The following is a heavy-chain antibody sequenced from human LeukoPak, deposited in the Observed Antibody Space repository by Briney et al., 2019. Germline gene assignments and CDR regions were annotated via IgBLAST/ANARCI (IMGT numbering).Heavy chain of an antibody. CDR2: ISYDGRNK. D-gene: IGHD6-13*01. CDR1: GFTFSSYA. CDR3: ARDLGSSWELYY. J-gene: IGHJ4*02. V-gene: IGHV3-30*04. Sequence: GGSLRLSCAASGFTFSSYAMHWVRQAPGKGLEWVAVISYDGRNKYYADSVKGRFTISRDNPKNTLYLQMNSLRAEDTAVYYCARDLGSSWELYYWGQGTLVTVSS.